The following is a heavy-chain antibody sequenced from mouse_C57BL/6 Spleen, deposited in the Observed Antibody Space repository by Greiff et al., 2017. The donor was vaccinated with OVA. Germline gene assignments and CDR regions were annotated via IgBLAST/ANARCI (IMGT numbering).Heavy chain of an antibody. J-gene: IGHJ2*01. V-gene: IGHV5-4*01. CDR3: ARDRDYSNSYYFDY. Sequence: EVKLMESGGGLVKPGGSLKLSCAASGFTFSSYAMSWVRQTPEKRLAWVATISDGGSYTYYPATVKGRFTISRDHAKNNLYLQMSHLKSEDTAMYYCARDRDYSNSYYFDYWGQGTTLTGSS. D-gene: IGHD2-5*01. CDR2: ISDGGSYT. CDR1: GFTFSSYA.